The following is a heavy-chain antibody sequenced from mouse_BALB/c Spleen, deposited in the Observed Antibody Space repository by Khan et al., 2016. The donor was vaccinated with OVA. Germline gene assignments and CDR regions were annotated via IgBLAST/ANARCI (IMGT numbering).Heavy chain of an antibody. D-gene: IGHD2-1*01. CDR3: TDGNYVGWLAY. J-gene: IGHJ3*01. CDR1: GYSFTSYW. Sequence: EVELVESGTVLARPGASVKMSCKASGYSFTSYWMHWVKQRPGQGLEWIGAIYPGNSDTSYNQKFKGKAKLTAVTSASTAYMELSSLTNEDSAVYYCTDGNYVGWLAYWGQGTLVTVSA. V-gene: IGHV1-5*01. CDR2: IYPGNSDT.